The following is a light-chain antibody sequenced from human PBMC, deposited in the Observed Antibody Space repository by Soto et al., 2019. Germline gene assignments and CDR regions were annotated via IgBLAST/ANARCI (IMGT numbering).Light chain of an antibody. Sequence: EIVLTQSPATLSLSPGERATLSCRASQSVSSYLAWYQQKPGQAPRLLIYDASNRATGSPARFSGSGSGTDFTLTISSLEPEDFAVYYWQQRSNWPPFTFGPGTKVDIK. J-gene: IGKJ3*01. CDR2: DAS. CDR1: QSVSSY. V-gene: IGKV3-11*01. CDR3: QQRSNWPPFT.